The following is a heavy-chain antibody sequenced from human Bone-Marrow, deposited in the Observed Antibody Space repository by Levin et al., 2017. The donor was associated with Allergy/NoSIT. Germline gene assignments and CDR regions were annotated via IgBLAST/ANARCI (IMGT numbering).Heavy chain of an antibody. Sequence: LSLTCAASGFTFSTYWMDWVRPAPRKGLEWVANIKGDGSDQNYVDSVKGRFTISRDNAKNSLYLQMNSLRAADTAVYYCVKENYYFDFWGQGTLVTVSS. J-gene: IGHJ4*02. CDR3: VKENYYFDF. D-gene: IGHD1-7*01. V-gene: IGHV3-7*01. CDR2: IKGDGSDQ. CDR1: GFTFSTYW.